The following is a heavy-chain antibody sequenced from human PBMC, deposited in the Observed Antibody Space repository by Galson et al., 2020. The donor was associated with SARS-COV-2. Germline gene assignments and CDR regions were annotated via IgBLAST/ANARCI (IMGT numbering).Heavy chain of an antibody. CDR3: ARDYYDSSGYYWAHDAFDI. Sequence: TGGSLRLSCAASGFTFSSYSMNWVRQAPGKGLEWVAYISSSSSIYYADSVKGRFTISRDNDKNSVYLQMNSLRDEDTAVYYCARDYYDSSGYYWAHDAFDIWGQGTMVTVSS. CDR2: ISSSSSI. V-gene: IGHV3-48*02. CDR1: GFTFSSYS. D-gene: IGHD3-22*01. J-gene: IGHJ3*02.